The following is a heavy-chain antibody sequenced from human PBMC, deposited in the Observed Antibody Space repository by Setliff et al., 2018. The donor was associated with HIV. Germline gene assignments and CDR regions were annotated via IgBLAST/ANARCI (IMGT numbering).Heavy chain of an antibody. CDR2: ISYTGST. V-gene: IGHV4-39*07. Sequence: PSETLSLTCTVPGGSINRSNYYWGWIRQPPGKGLEWIGTISYTGSTYYDPSLKSRVTISVDTSKNQFSLKLSSATAADTAVYYCARSRLHYYDSSGYYPSYFDYWGQGTLVTVSS. CDR1: GGSINRSNYY. CDR3: ARSRLHYYDSSGYYPSYFDY. J-gene: IGHJ4*02. D-gene: IGHD3-22*01.